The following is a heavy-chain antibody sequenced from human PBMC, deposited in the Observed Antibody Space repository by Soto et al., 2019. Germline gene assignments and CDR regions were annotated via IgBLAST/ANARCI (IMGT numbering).Heavy chain of an antibody. Sequence: GGSLRLSCAASGFTFSSYSMNWVRQAPGKGLEWVSYISSSSSTIYYADSVKGRFTISRDNAKNSLYLQMNSLRAEDTAVYYCARDSAGSGRRIADYYYYYMDVWGKGTTVTVSS. CDR2: ISSSSSTI. J-gene: IGHJ6*03. CDR3: ARDSAGSGRRIADYYYYYMDV. D-gene: IGHD3-10*01. CDR1: GFTFSSYS. V-gene: IGHV3-48*01.